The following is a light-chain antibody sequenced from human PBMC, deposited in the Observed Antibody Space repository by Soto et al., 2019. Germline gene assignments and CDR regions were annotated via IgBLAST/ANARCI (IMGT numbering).Light chain of an antibody. Sequence: DIQMTQSPSSLSASVGDRVTITCQASQDIKNYLNCYQQKPGKAPKLLIYEASNLETGVPSRFSGSGSGRSFTFTISSLQPEDIATYYCQQCDDFITFGGGTRIEIK. CDR2: EAS. CDR3: QQCDDFIT. CDR1: QDIKNY. J-gene: IGKJ4*01. V-gene: IGKV1-33*01.